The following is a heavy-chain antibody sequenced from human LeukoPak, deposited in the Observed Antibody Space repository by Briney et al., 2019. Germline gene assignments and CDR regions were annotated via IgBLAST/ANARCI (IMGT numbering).Heavy chain of an antibody. Sequence: SETLSLTCTVSGGSISSYYWSWIRQPPGKGLEWIGYIYYSGSTNYNPSLKSRVTISVDTSKTQFSLKLSSVTAADTAVYYCARAPDYGGNSEDAFDIWGQGTMVTVSS. D-gene: IGHD4-23*01. J-gene: IGHJ3*02. CDR3: ARAPDYGGNSEDAFDI. CDR2: IYYSGST. CDR1: GGSISSYY. V-gene: IGHV4-59*01.